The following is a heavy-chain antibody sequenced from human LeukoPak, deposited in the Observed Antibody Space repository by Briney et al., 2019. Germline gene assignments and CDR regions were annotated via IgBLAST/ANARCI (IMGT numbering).Heavy chain of an antibody. CDR3: ARDLDDYSNSD. J-gene: IGHJ4*02. V-gene: IGHV3-11*04. CDR2: ISSSGSTI. D-gene: IGHD4-11*01. CDR1: GFTFSDYY. Sequence: GGSLRLSCAASGFTFSDYYMSWIRQAPGKGLEWVSYISSSGSTIYYADSVKGRFTISRDNAKNSLFLQVNSLRAEDTAVYYCARDLDDYSNSDWGQGTLVTVSS.